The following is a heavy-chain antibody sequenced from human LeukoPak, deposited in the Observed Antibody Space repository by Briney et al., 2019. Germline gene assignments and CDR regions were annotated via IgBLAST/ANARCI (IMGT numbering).Heavy chain of an antibody. V-gene: IGHV5-51*01. Sequence: GESLKISCXGSGYSFTSYWIGWVRQMPGKGLEWMGIIYPGDSDTRYSPSFQGQVTISADKSISTAYLQWSSLKASDTAMYYCARHAVVEMATINDAFDIWGQGTMVTVSS. J-gene: IGHJ3*02. D-gene: IGHD5-24*01. CDR2: IYPGDSDT. CDR3: ARHAVVEMATINDAFDI. CDR1: GYSFTSYW.